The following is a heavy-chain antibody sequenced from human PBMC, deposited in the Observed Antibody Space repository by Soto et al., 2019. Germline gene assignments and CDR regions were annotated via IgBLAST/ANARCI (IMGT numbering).Heavy chain of an antibody. CDR1: GGSISSGGYY. CDR2: IYYSGST. CDR3: ARGTPLNYDILTGYWDQTAREGRYGMDV. J-gene: IGHJ6*02. D-gene: IGHD3-9*01. Sequence: QVQLQESGPGLVKPSQTLSLTCTVSGGSISSGGYYWSWIRQHPGKGLEWIGYIYYSGSTYYNPSLKSRVTISVDTSKNQFSLKLSSVTAADTAVYYCARGTPLNYDILTGYWDQTAREGRYGMDVWGQGTTVTVSS. V-gene: IGHV4-31*03.